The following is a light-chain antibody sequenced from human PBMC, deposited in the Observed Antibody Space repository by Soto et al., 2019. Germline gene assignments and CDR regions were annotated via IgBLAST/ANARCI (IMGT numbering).Light chain of an antibody. J-gene: IGLJ1*01. V-gene: IGLV2-14*01. Sequence: QSVLTQPASLFGSPGQSITISCSGTLSDIGSYNYVAWYQQFPGKTPKILIYGVSNRPSGVSSRFSGSKSGNTASLTISGLQAEDEADYYCISYTGSSTSYVYGSGTKVTVL. CDR3: ISYTGSSTSYV. CDR1: LSDIGSYNY. CDR2: GVS.